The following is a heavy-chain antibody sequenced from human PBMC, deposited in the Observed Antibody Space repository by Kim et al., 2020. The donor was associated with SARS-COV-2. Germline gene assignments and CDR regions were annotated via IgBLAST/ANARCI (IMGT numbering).Heavy chain of an antibody. Sequence: DSVKGRFTVSRDNSKSTLDLQMNSLRAEDAAVDYCARMFGDYGDYSWFDPWGQGALVTVSS. CDR3: ARMFGDYGDYSWFDP. D-gene: IGHD4-17*01. V-gene: IGHV3-30*01. J-gene: IGHJ5*02.